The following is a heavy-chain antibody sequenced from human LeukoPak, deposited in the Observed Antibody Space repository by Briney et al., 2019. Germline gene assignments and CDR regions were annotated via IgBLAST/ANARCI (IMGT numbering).Heavy chain of an antibody. CDR2: ISYDGSNK. D-gene: IGHD1-1*01. CDR1: GFTFSSYA. J-gene: IGHJ4*02. CDR3: AILPGTDFDY. V-gene: IGHV3-30-3*01. Sequence: GRSLRLSCAASGFTFSSYAMHWVRQAPGKGLEWVAVISYDGSNKYYADSVKGRFTTSRDNSKNTLYLQMNSLRAEDTAVYYCAILPGTDFDYWGQGTLVTVSS.